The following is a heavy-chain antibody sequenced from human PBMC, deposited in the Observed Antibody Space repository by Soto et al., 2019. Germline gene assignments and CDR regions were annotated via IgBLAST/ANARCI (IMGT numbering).Heavy chain of an antibody. CDR2: IYHSGST. V-gene: IGHV4-4*02. CDR1: GGSISSSNW. CDR3: ARGGGDCSGGSCYSCRYGMDV. D-gene: IGHD2-15*01. J-gene: IGHJ6*02. Sequence: QVQLQESGPGLVKPSGTLSLTCAVSGGSISSSNWWSWVRQPPGKGLEWIGEIYHSGSTNYNPSLKSRVTISVDKSKNQFSLKLSSVTAADMAVYYWARGGGDCSGGSCYSCRYGMDVWGQGTTVTVSS.